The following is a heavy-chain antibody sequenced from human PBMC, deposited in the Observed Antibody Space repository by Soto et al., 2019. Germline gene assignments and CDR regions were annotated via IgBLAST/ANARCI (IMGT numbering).Heavy chain of an antibody. J-gene: IGHJ6*02. D-gene: IGHD3-10*01. CDR1: GGSISSGGYY. V-gene: IGHV4-31*03. CDR2: IYYSGST. Sequence: QVQLQESGPGLVKPSQTLSLTCTVSGGSISSGGYYWSWIRQHPGKGLEWIGYIYYSGSTYYNPSLKSRVTISVDTSKNQFSLKLSSVTAADTAVYYCARDVMVRAYYYYGMDVWGQGTTVTVSS. CDR3: ARDVMVRAYYYYGMDV.